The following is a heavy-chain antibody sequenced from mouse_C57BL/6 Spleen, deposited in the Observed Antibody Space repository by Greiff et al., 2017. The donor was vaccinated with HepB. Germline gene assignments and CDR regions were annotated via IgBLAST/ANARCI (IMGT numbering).Heavy chain of an antibody. V-gene: IGHV5-12*01. J-gene: IGHJ2*01. D-gene: IGHD2-12*01. Sequence: EVKLVESGGGLVQPGGSLKLSCAASGFTFSDYYMYWVRQTPEKRLEWVAYISNGGGSTYYPDTVKGRFTISRANAKNTLYLQMSRLKSEDTAMYYCARRYDGAFDNWGQGTTLTVSS. CDR1: GFTFSDYY. CDR3: ARRYDGAFDN. CDR2: ISNGGGST.